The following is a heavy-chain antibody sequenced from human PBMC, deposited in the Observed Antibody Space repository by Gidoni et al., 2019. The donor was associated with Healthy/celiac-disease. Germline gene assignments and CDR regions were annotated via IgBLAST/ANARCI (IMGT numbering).Heavy chain of an antibody. CDR1: GYTFTGYY. CDR2: INPNSGGT. Sequence: QVQLVKSGAKVKKPGASVKVSCTDSGYTFTGYYRHWVRQAPGKGLEWMGWINPNSGGTNDVQKFQGWVTMTRDTSSSTAYIELSRLRSDDTAVYYCARDMGGGEGGYWGQGTLVTVSS. V-gene: IGHV1-2*04. J-gene: IGHJ4*02. CDR3: ARDMGGGEGGY. D-gene: IGHD3-10*01.